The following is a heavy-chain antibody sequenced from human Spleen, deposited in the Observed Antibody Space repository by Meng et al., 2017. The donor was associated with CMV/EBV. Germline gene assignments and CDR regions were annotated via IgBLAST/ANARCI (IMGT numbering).Heavy chain of an antibody. CDR3: ARDSRGLLYLGSVDY. D-gene: IGHD2-2*02. V-gene: IGHV3-64*02. CDR1: GFTFTTYA. CDR2: ISSNGGST. Sequence: GESLKISCAASGFTFTTYAMHWVRQAPGKGLQYVSTISSNGGSTYCADSVKGRFTISRDNAKNSLYLQMNSLRAEDTAVYYCARDSRGLLYLGSVDYWGQGTLVTVSS. J-gene: IGHJ4*02.